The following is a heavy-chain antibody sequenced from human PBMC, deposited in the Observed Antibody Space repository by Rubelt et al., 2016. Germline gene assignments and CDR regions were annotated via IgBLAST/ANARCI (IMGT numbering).Heavy chain of an antibody. CDR1: GFTFSSYA. CDR2: ISANGGNT. CDR3: ALGRGGGLYYFDY. V-gene: IGHV3-23*01. Sequence: RLSCAASGFTFSSYAMSWVRQAPGKGLEWVSTISANGGNTFYADSVKGRFTISRDNSKNTLYLQMNSLRAEDTAVYYCALGRGGGLYYFDYWGQGTLVTVSS. D-gene: IGHD3-10*01. J-gene: IGHJ4*02.